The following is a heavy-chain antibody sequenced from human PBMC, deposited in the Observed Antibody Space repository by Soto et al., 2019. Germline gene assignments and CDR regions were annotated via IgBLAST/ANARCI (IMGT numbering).Heavy chain of an antibody. V-gene: IGHV3-23*05. Sequence: EVQLLESGGGLVQPGGSLRLSCAASGLTFASHAMTWVRQAPGKGLEWVSAISGGGTGTYYADSVKGRFAISRDNSKNTLFLQMNNLRAEDTAVYYCANLFAAGSRKGLSVDSWGQGTLVTVSS. CDR3: ANLFAAGSRKGLSVDS. J-gene: IGHJ4*02. D-gene: IGHD6-13*01. CDR1: GLTFASHA. CDR2: ISGGGTGT.